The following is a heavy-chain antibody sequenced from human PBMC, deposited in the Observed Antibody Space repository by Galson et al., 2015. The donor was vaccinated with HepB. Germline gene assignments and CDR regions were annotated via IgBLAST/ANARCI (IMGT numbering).Heavy chain of an antibody. J-gene: IGHJ4*02. CDR3: ARWGGSSTPFDY. CDR1: GYNFPNSW. CDR2: IFPGDSAT. V-gene: IGHV5-51*01. D-gene: IGHD6-6*01. Sequence: QSGAEVKKPGESLKISCKGPGYNFPNSWIGWVRRMPGKGLELMGIIFPGDSATRYSPSFQGQVTISADKSISIAYLQWSSLKASDTAMYFCARWGGSSTPFDYWGQGTLVTVSS.